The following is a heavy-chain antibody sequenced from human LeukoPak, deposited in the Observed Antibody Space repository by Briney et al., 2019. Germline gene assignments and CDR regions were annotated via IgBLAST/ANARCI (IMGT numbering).Heavy chain of an antibody. CDR1: GYSITRAYY. CDR3: AREANYYGSGSYFEGTFDY. D-gene: IGHD3-10*01. Sequence: SETLSLTCTVSGYSITRAYYWAWIRQSPGKGLEWIGFIYHSGTTNYNPSLKSRVTISIDTSKNEFSLKLTSVTAADTAVYFCAREANYYGSGSYFEGTFDYWGQGSLVTVSS. J-gene: IGHJ4*02. V-gene: IGHV4-38-2*02. CDR2: IYHSGTT.